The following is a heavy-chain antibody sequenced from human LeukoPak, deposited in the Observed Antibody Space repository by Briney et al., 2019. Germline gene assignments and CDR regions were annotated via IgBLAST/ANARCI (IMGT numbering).Heavy chain of an antibody. CDR2: LSYDGGNQ. J-gene: IGHJ3*02. CDR1: GFTFGHHA. D-gene: IGHD4-23*01. Sequence: PGGSLRLSCAASGFTFGHHAMHWVRQAPGKGLDWVAILSYDGGNQYYADSVKGRLTISRDNSMDTLFLQIHSLRAEDTALYFCARDPAPLGYSGALDIWGQGTMVTVSS. CDR3: ARDPAPLGYSGALDI. V-gene: IGHV3-30-3*01.